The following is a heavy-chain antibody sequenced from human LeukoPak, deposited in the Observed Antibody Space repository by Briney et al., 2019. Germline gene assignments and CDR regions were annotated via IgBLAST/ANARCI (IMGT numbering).Heavy chain of an antibody. J-gene: IGHJ5*02. CDR3: ARRRRYCSSTSCYDWFDP. CDR2: IYSGGST. Sequence: GGSLRLSCAASGFTVSSNYMSLVRQAPGKGLEWVSVIYSGGSTYYADSVKGRFTISRDNSKNTLYLQMNSLRAEDTAVYYCARRRRYCSSTSCYDWFDPWGQGTLVTVSS. V-gene: IGHV3-53*01. CDR1: GFTVSSNY. D-gene: IGHD2-2*01.